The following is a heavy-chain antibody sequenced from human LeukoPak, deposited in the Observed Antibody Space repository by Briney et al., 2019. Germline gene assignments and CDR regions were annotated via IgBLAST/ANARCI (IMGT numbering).Heavy chain of an antibody. Sequence: GSLRLSCAASGFTFSSYAMSWVRQAPGKGLEWVSAISGSGGSTYYADSVKGRFTISRDNSKNTLYLQMNSLRAEDTAVYYCAKESPFWGLRLEELSLGPQRRQGLTNNWFDPWGQGTLVTVSS. CDR1: GFTFSSYA. CDR3: AKESPFWGLRLEELSLGPQRRQGLTNNWFDP. D-gene: IGHD3-16*02. V-gene: IGHV3-23*01. CDR2: ISGSGGST. J-gene: IGHJ5*02.